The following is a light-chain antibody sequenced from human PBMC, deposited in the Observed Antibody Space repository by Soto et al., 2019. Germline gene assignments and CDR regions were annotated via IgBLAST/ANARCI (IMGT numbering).Light chain of an antibody. CDR3: QQYGSSHLT. V-gene: IGKV3-20*01. CDR2: GAS. CDR1: QSVSSSY. J-gene: IGKJ4*01. Sequence: EIVLTQSPGTLSLSPGERATLSCRASQSVSSSYLAWYQQKPGQAPRLLIYGASSRATGIPDRFSGSASGTDFTLTISRLEPEDFAVYYCQQYGSSHLTFGGGPKVEIK.